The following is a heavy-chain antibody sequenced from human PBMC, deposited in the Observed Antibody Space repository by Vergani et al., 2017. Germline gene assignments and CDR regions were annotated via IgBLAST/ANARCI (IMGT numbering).Heavy chain of an antibody. CDR1: GGTFSSYA. J-gene: IGHJ3*02. Sequence: QVQLVQSGAEVKKPGSSVKVSCKASGGTFSSYAISWVRQAPGQGLEWMGRIIPILGIANNAQKFQGRVTITADKSTSAADMELSSLRSEDTAVYYCARDXPPRIVVVTARWDAFDIWCQGTMVTVAS. V-gene: IGHV1-69*04. CDR3: ARDXPPRIVVVTARWDAFDI. D-gene: IGHD2-21*02. CDR2: IIPILGIA.